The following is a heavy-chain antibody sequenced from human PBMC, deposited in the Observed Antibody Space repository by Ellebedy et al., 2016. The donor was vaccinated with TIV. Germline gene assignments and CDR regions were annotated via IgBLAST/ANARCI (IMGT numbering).Heavy chain of an antibody. V-gene: IGHV1-69*13. CDR3: ARRYCSSTSCPPEVYYYYGMDV. J-gene: IGHJ6*02. D-gene: IGHD2-2*01. Sequence: SVKVSXKASGGTFSNYAISWVRQAPGQGLEWMGGIIPILGTANYAQKFQGRVTITADESTSTAYMELSSLRSEDTAVYYCARRYCSSTSCPPEVYYYYGMDVWGQGTTVTVSS. CDR1: GGTFSNYA. CDR2: IIPILGTA.